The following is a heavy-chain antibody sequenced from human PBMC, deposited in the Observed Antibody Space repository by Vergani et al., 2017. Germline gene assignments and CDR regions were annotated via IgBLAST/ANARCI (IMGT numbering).Heavy chain of an antibody. J-gene: IGHJ4*02. CDR1: GDSITNGGFS. CDR2: IFPSGNS. CDR3: ARMGGYDEGDAFRIGYFDS. D-gene: IGHD3-22*01. V-gene: IGHV4-30-2*01. Sequence: QLQLQESGSGLVKPSQTLSLTCAVSGDSITNGGFSWNWLRQPPGKGPEWIGYIFPSGNSDYNPSLKNRVPISLDKSKNQFSLWVNSVTAADTAMYYCARMGGYDEGDAFRIGYFDSWGPGILVTVSS.